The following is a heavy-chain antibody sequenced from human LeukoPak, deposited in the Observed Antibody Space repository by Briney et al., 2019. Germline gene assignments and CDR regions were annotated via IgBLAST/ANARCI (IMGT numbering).Heavy chain of an antibody. D-gene: IGHD5-12*01. CDR3: ARGQVATFYFDY. V-gene: IGHV1-69*05. CDR2: IIPIFGTA. Sequence: SVKLSCKASGGTFSSYAISWVRQAPGQGLEWMGGIIPIFGTANYAQKFQGRVTITTDESTSTAYMELSSLRSEDTAVYYCARGQVATFYFDYWGQGTLVTVSS. CDR1: GGTFSSYA. J-gene: IGHJ4*02.